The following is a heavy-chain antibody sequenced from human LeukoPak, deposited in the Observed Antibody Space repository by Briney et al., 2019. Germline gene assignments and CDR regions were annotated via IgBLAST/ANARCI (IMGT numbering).Heavy chain of an antibody. CDR2: TSFDRSDK. CDR3: AKQLGYCSDGSCYFPY. CDR1: GFTFSSYA. J-gene: IGHJ4*02. Sequence: PGGSLRLSCAASGFTFSSYAMHWVRQAPGKGLEWVAVTSFDRSDKFYADSVRGRFTISRDNSKSTLCLQMNSLRAEDAAVYYCAKQLGYCSDGSCYFPYWGQGTLVTVSS. V-gene: IGHV3-30*04. D-gene: IGHD2-15*01.